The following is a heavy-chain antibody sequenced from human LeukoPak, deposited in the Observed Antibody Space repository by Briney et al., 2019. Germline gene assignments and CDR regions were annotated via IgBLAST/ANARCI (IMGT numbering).Heavy chain of an antibody. CDR1: GFSFSSYS. V-gene: IGHV3-48*02. D-gene: IGHD1-26*01. Sequence: PGGSLRLPCAASGFSFSSYSMNWVRQAPGKGLEWISYISSSSSTIYYADSVKGRFTISRDNAKNSLYLQMNSLRDEDTAVYYCAGDSRWALDCWGQGTLVTVSS. CDR2: ISSSSSTI. J-gene: IGHJ4*02. CDR3: AGDSRWALDC.